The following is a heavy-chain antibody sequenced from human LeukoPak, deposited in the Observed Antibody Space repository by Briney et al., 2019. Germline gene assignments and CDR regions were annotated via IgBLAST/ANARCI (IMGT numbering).Heavy chain of an antibody. CDR2: INPRGGST. V-gene: IGHV1-46*01. CDR3: ARVGSAAATADY. Sequence: ASVKVSCKASGHTFTSYYMHCMRQAPGQGPEWMGIINPRGGSTDYAQKFQGRITMTSDTSTSTVYMELNSLRSDDTAVYFCARVGSAAATADYWGQGTLVTVSS. J-gene: IGHJ4*02. D-gene: IGHD6-25*01. CDR1: GHTFTSYY.